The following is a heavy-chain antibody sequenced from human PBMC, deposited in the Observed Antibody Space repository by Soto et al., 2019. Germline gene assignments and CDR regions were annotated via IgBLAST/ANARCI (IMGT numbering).Heavy chain of an antibody. V-gene: IGHV3-30*04. D-gene: IGHD6-13*01. CDR1: GFTFSSYN. CDR3: AKDKGITAEKYYFDY. CDR2: ISNDGNNK. J-gene: IGHJ4*02. Sequence: GGSLRLSCAASGFTFSSYNMHWVRQAPGKGLEWVAFISNDGNNKYFSDFVKGRFTLSRDKSMNTLYLQMNSLTVEDTAVYYCAKDKGITAEKYYFDYWGQGILVTVSS.